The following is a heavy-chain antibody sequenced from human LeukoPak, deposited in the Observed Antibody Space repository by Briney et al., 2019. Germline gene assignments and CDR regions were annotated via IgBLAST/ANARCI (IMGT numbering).Heavy chain of an antibody. CDR1: GGSISNYY. J-gene: IGHJ3*02. Sequence: PSETLSLTCTVSGGSISNYYWSWIRQPPEKGLEWIGYIHYSGSTNYNPSLKSRVTMSGDTSKNQFSVRLSSVTAADTAVYYCARSSYDSSGYYLDAFDIWGQGTMVTVSS. D-gene: IGHD3-22*01. CDR2: IHYSGST. V-gene: IGHV4-59*01. CDR3: ARSSYDSSGYYLDAFDI.